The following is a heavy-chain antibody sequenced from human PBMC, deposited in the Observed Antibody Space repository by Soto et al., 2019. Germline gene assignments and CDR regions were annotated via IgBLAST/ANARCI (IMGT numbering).Heavy chain of an antibody. J-gene: IGHJ4*02. CDR3: ARHDNYSGYDRYFDY. CDR2: IYYSGST. V-gene: IGHV4-59*08. CDR1: GGSINNYY. Sequence: SETLSLTCTVSGGSINNYYGSWIRQPPGKGLEWIGYIYYSGSTNYNPSLNGRVTISVDTSKNQFSLKLSSVTAADTAVYYCARHDNYSGYDRYFDYWGQGTLVTVSS. D-gene: IGHD5-12*01.